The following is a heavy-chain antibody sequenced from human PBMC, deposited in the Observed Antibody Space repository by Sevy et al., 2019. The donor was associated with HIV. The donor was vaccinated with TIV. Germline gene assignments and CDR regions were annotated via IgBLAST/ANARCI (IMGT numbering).Heavy chain of an antibody. CDR1: GGSISSYY. D-gene: IGHD6-19*01. CDR2: IYYSGST. Sequence: SETLSLTCTVSGGSISSYYWSWIRQPPGKGLEWIGYIYYSGSTNYNPSLKSRVTISVDTSKNQFSLKLSSVTAADTAVYYCARDYRQWRAGGGWFDPWGQGTLVTVSS. V-gene: IGHV4-59*01. J-gene: IGHJ5*02. CDR3: ARDYRQWRAGGGWFDP.